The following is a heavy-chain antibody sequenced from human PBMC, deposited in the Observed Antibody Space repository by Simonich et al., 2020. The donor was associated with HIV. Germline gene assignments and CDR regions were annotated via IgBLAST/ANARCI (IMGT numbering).Heavy chain of an antibody. V-gene: IGHV3-74*01. D-gene: IGHD4-17*01. CDR1: GLTFSNYW. J-gene: IGHJ3*01. CDR3: YGAFDV. CDR2: LKSDGTTT. Sequence: VQLVDSGGGLVQSGGSLRLSCVAAGLTFSNYWMHWVRQAPGKGLEGISLLKSDGTTTIYADSVKGRFIISRDNAKNTLYLQMNSLRTEDTAVYFCYGAFDVWGQGTMVTVSS.